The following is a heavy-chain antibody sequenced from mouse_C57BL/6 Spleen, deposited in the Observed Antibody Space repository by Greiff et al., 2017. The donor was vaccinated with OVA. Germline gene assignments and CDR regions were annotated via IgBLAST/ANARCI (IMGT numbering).Heavy chain of an antibody. D-gene: IGHD3-2*02. J-gene: IGHJ3*01. CDR1: GYAFSSYW. Sequence: VKLQESGAELVKPGASVKISCKASGYAFSSYWMNWVKQRPGKGLEWIGQIYPGDGDTNYNGKFKGKATLTAYKSSSTAYMQLSSLTSEDSAVYFCARRAAQAPFAYWGQGTLVTVSA. CDR3: ARRAAQAPFAY. CDR2: IYPGDGDT. V-gene: IGHV1-80*01.